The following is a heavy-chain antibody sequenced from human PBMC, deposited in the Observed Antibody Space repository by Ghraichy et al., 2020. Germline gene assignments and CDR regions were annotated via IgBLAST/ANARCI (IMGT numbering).Heavy chain of an antibody. Sequence: SETLSLTCTVSGGSISSSGYYWGWIRQPPGKGLEWIGSIYYSGSTYSNPSLKSRVTISVDTSKNQFSLRLSSVTAADTAVYYCATRSRRYDILTGYYFDYWGQGTLVTVSS. CDR2: IYYSGST. J-gene: IGHJ4*02. CDR3: ATRSRRYDILTGYYFDY. V-gene: IGHV4-39*01. D-gene: IGHD3-9*01. CDR1: GGSISSSGYY.